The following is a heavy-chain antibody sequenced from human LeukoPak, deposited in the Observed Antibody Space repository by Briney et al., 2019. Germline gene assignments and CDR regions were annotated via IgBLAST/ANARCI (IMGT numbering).Heavy chain of an antibody. D-gene: IGHD1-26*01. Sequence: ASVKVSCKASGYTFTTYYMHWVRQAPGQGREWVGVINPSGGTTTYAQKLQGRVTMTRDTSTSTVYMELSSLRIEDTAVSYCSRDLGGSYNDYWGQGTMVTVSS. CDR1: GYTFTTYY. CDR2: INPSGGTT. J-gene: IGHJ4*02. V-gene: IGHV1-46*04. CDR3: SRDLGGSYNDY.